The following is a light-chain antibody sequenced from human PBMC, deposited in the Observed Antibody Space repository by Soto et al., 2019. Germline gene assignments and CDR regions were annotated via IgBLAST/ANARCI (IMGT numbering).Light chain of an antibody. CDR1: QSVLFNSNNKNY. Sequence: DIVMTQSPDSLAVSLGERATINCKSSQSVLFNSNNKNYLAWYQQKPRQPPKLLIYWESTRESGVPERFSGSGSGTDFTLTISSLQAEDVAVYYCQQYYSAPWTFGQGTKVEIK. CDR2: WES. CDR3: QQYYSAPWT. V-gene: IGKV4-1*01. J-gene: IGKJ1*01.